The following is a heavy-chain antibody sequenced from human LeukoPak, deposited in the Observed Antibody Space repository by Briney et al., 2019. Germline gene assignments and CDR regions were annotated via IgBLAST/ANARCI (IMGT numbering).Heavy chain of an antibody. CDR3: ARGTLYSGWSYYFDY. D-gene: IGHD6-19*01. Sequence: PSETLSLTCTVSGGSINSSSYKWGWIRQPPGKGLEWVGSIFFSGSTYYNPSLQSRVTISIDTSKDQFSLKVSSVTAADAAMYYCARGTLYSGWSYYFDYWGQGSQVTVSS. CDR1: GGSINSSSYK. J-gene: IGHJ4*02. V-gene: IGHV4-39*01. CDR2: IFFSGST.